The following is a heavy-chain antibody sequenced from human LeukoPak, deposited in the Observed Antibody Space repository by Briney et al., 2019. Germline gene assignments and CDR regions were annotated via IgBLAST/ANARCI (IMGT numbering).Heavy chain of an antibody. D-gene: IGHD6-19*01. CDR2: ISSSRSYI. Sequence: GGSLRLSCAASGFTFSSYNMNWVRQAPGKGLEWVSSISSSRSYIYYADSVKGRFTISRDNFKNTLYLQMGSLRAEDMAVYYCARLATLYSSGWYNPLDYWGQGTLVTVSS. CDR3: ARLATLYSSGWYNPLDY. CDR1: GFTFSSYN. V-gene: IGHV3-21*06. J-gene: IGHJ4*02.